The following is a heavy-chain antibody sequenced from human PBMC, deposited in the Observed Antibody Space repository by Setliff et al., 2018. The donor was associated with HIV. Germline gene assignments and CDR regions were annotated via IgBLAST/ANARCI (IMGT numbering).Heavy chain of an antibody. V-gene: IGHV3-15*01. CDR3: ARDQPYFDYLLSSASKAYYYYYMDV. D-gene: IGHD3-9*01. CDR1: GFTFNKAW. Sequence: PGGSLRLSCAASGFTFNKAWMNWVRQAPGEGLEWVGRIKTERDGGAIDYAAPVKGRFTISRDDSKNTLYLQMNRLNIGVTAVYFCARDQPYFDYLLSSASKAYYYYYMDVWGRGTTVTVSS. J-gene: IGHJ6*03. CDR2: IKTERDGGAI.